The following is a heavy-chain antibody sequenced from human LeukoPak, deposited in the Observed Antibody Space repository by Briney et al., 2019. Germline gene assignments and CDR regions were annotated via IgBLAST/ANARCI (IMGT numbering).Heavy chain of an antibody. Sequence: HPGGSLRLSCAASGFTFSSYGMHWVRQAPGKGLEWVAVISYDGSNKYYADSVKGRFTISRDNSKNTLYLQMNSLRAEDTAVYYCAKGTYSSGWYLGLFDYWGQGTLVTVSS. CDR2: ISYDGSNK. J-gene: IGHJ4*02. D-gene: IGHD6-19*01. V-gene: IGHV3-30*18. CDR3: AKGTYSSGWYLGLFDY. CDR1: GFTFSSYG.